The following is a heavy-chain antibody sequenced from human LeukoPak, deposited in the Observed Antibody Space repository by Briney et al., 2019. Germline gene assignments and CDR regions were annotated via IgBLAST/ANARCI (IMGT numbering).Heavy chain of an antibody. V-gene: IGHV3-7*01. CDR2: IKQDGSEK. J-gene: IGHJ3*01. CDR3: ARGRMLFSS. D-gene: IGHD2-2*01. Sequence: PGGSLRLSCAASGFTFSSYSMNWVRQAPGKGLEWVANIKQDGSEKYYVDSVKGRFTISRDNAKNSLYLQMNSLRAEDTAVYYCARGRMLFSSWGQGTMVTVSS. CDR1: GFTFSSYS.